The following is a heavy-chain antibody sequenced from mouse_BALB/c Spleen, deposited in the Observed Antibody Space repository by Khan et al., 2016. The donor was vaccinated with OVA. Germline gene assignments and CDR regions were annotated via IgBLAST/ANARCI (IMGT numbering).Heavy chain of an antibody. V-gene: IGHV1S29*02. CDR3: ARSGYGSFAY. CDR2: IFPNNGGT. D-gene: IGHD1-2*01. Sequence: EVQLQESGPELVKPGASVKISYKASGYTFTDYNMDWVKQSHGESLEWIGYIFPNNGGTGYNQKFKTKATLTVDNSSSTAYMELRSLTSEDSAVYYCARSGYGSFAYWGQGTLVTVSA. J-gene: IGHJ3*01. CDR1: GYTFTDYN.